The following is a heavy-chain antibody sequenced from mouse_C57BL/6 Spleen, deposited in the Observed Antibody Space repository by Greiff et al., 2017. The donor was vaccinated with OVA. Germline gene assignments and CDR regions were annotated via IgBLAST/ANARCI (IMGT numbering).Heavy chain of an antibody. J-gene: IGHJ3*01. V-gene: IGHV5-4*03. CDR1: GFTFSSYA. D-gene: IGHD2-1*01. Sequence: EVKLVESGGGLVKPGGSLKLSCAASGFTFSSYAMSWVRQTPEKRLEWVATISDGGSYTYYPDNVKGRFTISRDNAKNNLYLQMSHLKSEDTAMYYCARGTFYGNYGAWFAYWGQGTLVNVSA. CDR3: ARGTFYGNYGAWFAY. CDR2: ISDGGSYT.